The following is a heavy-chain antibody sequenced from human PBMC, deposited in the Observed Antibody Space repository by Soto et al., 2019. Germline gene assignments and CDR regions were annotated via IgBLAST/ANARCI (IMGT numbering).Heavy chain of an antibody. CDR2: IIPIFGTE. CDR1: GGTFSSYA. Sequence: QVQLVQSGAEVKKPGSSVKVSCKASGGTFSSYAISWVRQAPGQGLEWMGGIIPIFGTENYAQKFQGRVTTIADESTSTAYMELISLRFEDTDVYYCASVAVAGSNWFAPWGQGTLVTVSS. D-gene: IGHD6-19*01. CDR3: ASVAVAGSNWFAP. J-gene: IGHJ5*02. V-gene: IGHV1-69*01.